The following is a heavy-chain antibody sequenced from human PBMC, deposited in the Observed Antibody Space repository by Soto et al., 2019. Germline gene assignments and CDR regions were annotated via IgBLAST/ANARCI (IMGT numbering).Heavy chain of an antibody. CDR2: ISGRGDNT. CDR1: GFIFSNYV. Sequence: DVQLLDSGGGLVQPGGSLRLSCAASGFIFSNYVMSWVRQTPGKGLEWVSGISGRGDNTYYADSVKGRFTVSRDNSKNTLYLQMDSLRAEDTVVYYCAKTPLRVGPIDYWGQGTLVTVSS. V-gene: IGHV3-23*01. D-gene: IGHD2-15*01. J-gene: IGHJ4*02. CDR3: AKTPLRVGPIDY.